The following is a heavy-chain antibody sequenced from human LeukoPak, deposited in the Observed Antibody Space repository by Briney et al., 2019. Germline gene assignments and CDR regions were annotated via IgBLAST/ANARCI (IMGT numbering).Heavy chain of an antibody. J-gene: IGHJ3*02. D-gene: IGHD3-3*01. CDR2: TYYRTKWYN. V-gene: IGHV6-1*01. CDR3: AKGSITIFGVVIHDAFDI. Sequence: SQTLSLTCAISGDSVSRNSAAWNWIRQSPSRGLEWLGRTYYRTKWYNDYAVSVKSRISINPDTSKNQFSLKLSSVTAADTAVYYCAKGSITIFGVVIHDAFDIWGQGTMVTVSS. CDR1: GDSVSRNSAA.